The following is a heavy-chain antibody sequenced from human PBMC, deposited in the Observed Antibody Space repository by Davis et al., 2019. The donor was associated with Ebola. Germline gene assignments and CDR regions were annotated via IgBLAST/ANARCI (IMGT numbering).Heavy chain of an antibody. D-gene: IGHD3-10*01. Sequence: GESLKISCTASGFTVSSNHMNWVRQAPGKGLEWVSSISSSSSYIYYADSVKGRFTISRDNSKNTLYLQMNNLRAEDTAVYYCARVLEGFGKLQGYYYFYGLDVWGQGTTATVSS. J-gene: IGHJ6*02. CDR3: ARVLEGFGKLQGYYYFYGLDV. CDR1: GFTVSSNH. CDR2: ISSSSSYI. V-gene: IGHV3-21*01.